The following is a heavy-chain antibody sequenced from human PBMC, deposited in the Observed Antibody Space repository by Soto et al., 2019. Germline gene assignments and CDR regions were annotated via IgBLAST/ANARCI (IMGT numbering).Heavy chain of an antibody. CDR1: GFTFSSYA. V-gene: IGHV3-23*01. CDR3: ARVRDFWSGSREYYFDY. CDR2: ISGSGGST. Sequence: EVQLLESGGGLVQPGGSLRLSCAASGFTFSSYAMSWVRQAPGKGLEWVSAISGSGGSTYYADSVKGRFTISRDNSKNTLYLQMNSLRAEDTAVYYCARVRDFWSGSREYYFDYWGQGTLVTVSS. J-gene: IGHJ4*02. D-gene: IGHD3-3*01.